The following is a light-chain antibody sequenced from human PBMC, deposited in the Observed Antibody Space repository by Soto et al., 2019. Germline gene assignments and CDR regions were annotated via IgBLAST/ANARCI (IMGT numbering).Light chain of an antibody. CDR3: QYYDSFRT. J-gene: IGKJ1*01. Sequence: EIVLTQSPGTLSLSPGERATLSCRASQSVDSTYLTWYQQKPGQAPRLLIYGASGRATGIPDRFSGSGSGTDFTLTISRLEPEDFAVYFCQYYDSFRTFGHGTKVEIK. V-gene: IGKV3-20*01. CDR1: QSVDSTY. CDR2: GAS.